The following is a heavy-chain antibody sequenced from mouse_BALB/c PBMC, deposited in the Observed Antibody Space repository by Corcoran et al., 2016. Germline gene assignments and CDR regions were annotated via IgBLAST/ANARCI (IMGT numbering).Heavy chain of an antibody. CDR2: IWCDDDK. CDR3: ARGNFDY. Sequence: VTLLESCPGLLKPSQTLSLNCSFTGFSLSTSGMGVVWIRQPSGQGLEWRAHIWCDDDKYYNPSLKRHLTISKGTSRNQVFLKITSVDSADTATYYCARGNFDYWGQGTTLTVSA. J-gene: IGHJ2*01. V-gene: IGHV8-8*01. CDR1: GFSLSTSGMG. D-gene: IGHD1-1*02.